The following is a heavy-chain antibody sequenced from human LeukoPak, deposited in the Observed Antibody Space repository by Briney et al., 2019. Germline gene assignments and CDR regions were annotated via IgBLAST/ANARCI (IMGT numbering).Heavy chain of an antibody. D-gene: IGHD1-26*01. Sequence: GGSLRLSCAASGFTFSSYAMSWVRQAPGKGLEWVSAISGSGGSTYYAGSVKGRFTISRDNSKNTLYLQMNSLRAEDTAVYYCAKRGRFEWELRYWGQGTLVTVSS. CDR1: GFTFSSYA. CDR3: AKRGRFEWELRY. V-gene: IGHV3-23*01. CDR2: ISGSGGST. J-gene: IGHJ4*02.